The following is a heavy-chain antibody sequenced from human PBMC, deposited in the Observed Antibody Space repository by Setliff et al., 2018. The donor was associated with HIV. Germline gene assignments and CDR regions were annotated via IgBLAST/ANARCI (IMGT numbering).Heavy chain of an antibody. CDR3: ARDRGGSYTPLDF. CDR1: GFTFSSYW. J-gene: IGHJ4*02. CDR2: IKQDGSEK. Sequence: LRLSCAASGFTFSSYWMSWVRQAPGKGLEWVANIKQDGSEKYYVDSVKGRFTISRDNARNSLYLQLNSLRAEDTAVYYCARDRGGSYTPLDFWGQGTLVTVS. D-gene: IGHD1-26*01. V-gene: IGHV3-7*01.